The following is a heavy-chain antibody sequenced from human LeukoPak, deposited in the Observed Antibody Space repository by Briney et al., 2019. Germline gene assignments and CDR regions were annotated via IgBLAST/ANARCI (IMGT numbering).Heavy chain of an antibody. CDR1: GGSISSYY. Sequence: PSETLSLTCTVSGGSISSYYWSCIRQPAGKGLEWIGGIYISGSTNYNPALKSRVTMSVDTSRNQFSLKLSSVTAADTAVYYCARDARNYYGSGSYYNAFYGMDVWGQGTTVTVSS. V-gene: IGHV4-4*07. CDR3: ARDARNYYGSGSYYNAFYGMDV. D-gene: IGHD3-10*01. J-gene: IGHJ6*02. CDR2: IYISGST.